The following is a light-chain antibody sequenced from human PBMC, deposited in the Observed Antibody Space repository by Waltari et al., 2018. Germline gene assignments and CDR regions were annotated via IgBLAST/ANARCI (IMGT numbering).Light chain of an antibody. CDR2: RDS. Sequence: SYELTQPLSVSVALGQTARITCGGNNIGSKNVHWYQQKPGQAPVLVIYRDSNRPSGIPERVSGSNSGNTATLTISRAQAGDEADYYCQVWDSSTAEMVFGGGTKLTVL. V-gene: IGLV3-9*01. CDR1: NIGSKN. CDR3: QVWDSSTAEMV. J-gene: IGLJ2*01.